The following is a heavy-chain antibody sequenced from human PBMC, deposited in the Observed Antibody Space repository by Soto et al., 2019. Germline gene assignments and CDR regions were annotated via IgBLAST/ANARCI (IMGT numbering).Heavy chain of an antibody. V-gene: IGHV4-30-4*01. CDR3: ALSIAALNWFDP. CDR1: GGSISSGDYY. J-gene: IGHJ5*02. CDR2: IYYSGST. Sequence: PSETLSLTCTVSGGSISSGDYYWSWIRQPPGKGLEWIGYIYYSGSTYYNPSLKSRVTISVDTSKNQFSLKLSSVTAADTAVYYCALSIAALNWFDPWGQGTLVTVSS. D-gene: IGHD6-6*01.